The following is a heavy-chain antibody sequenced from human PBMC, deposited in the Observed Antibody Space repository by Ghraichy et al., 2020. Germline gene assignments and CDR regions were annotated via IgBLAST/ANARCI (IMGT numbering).Heavy chain of an antibody. J-gene: IGHJ6*02. CDR3: ARGSVGYCSSTTCYNYYYGMDV. D-gene: IGHD2-2*02. CDR1: GGSFNGYY. CDR2: INHGGIT. V-gene: IGHV4-34*01. Sequence: TLSLTCAVYGGSFNGYYWSWVRQPPGKGLEWVGDINHGGITNYNPSLKSRVTISVDTSKNQFSLKLDSVTAADTAVYYCARGSVGYCSSTTCYNYYYGMDVWGQGTTVTVSS.